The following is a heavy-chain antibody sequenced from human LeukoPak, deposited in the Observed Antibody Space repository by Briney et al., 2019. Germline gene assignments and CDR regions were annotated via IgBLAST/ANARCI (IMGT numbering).Heavy chain of an antibody. CDR1: GFTFSSYS. Sequence: GGSLRLSCAASGFTFSSYSMTWVRQAPGMGLEWISYIWDSGTPIYYADSVKGRFTISRDNANNLVYLQMNSVRAEDTALYYCARDSWLDVWGQGTMVTVSS. V-gene: IGHV3-48*01. J-gene: IGHJ3*01. CDR2: IWDSGTPI. CDR3: ARDSWLDV. D-gene: IGHD3-9*01.